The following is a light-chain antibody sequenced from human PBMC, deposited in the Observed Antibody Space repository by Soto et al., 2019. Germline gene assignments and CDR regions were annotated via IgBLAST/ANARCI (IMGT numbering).Light chain of an antibody. CDR2: GAS. V-gene: IGKV3-20*01. Sequence: EIVLTQSPGTLSLSPGERATISCRASQSVSSSYLAWYQQKPGQAPRLLIYGASSRDTGIPERFSGSGSGTDFTLTISRLEPEDFAVYYCQQYVSSSWTFGQGTKVEIK. CDR3: QQYVSSSWT. CDR1: QSVSSSY. J-gene: IGKJ1*01.